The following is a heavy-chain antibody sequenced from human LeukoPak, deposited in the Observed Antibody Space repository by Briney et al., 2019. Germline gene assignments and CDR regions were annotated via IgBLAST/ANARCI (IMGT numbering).Heavy chain of an antibody. V-gene: IGHV4-38-2*01. J-gene: IGHJ4*02. Sequence: SETLSLTCAVSGYFISSGYYWGWIRQPPGKGLEWIGSIYHSGSTYYNPSLKSRVTISVDTSKNQFSLKLSSVTAADTAVYYCARYSGYASYYFDYWGQGTLVTVSS. D-gene: IGHD5-12*01. CDR1: GYFISSGYY. CDR3: ARYSGYASYYFDY. CDR2: IYHSGST.